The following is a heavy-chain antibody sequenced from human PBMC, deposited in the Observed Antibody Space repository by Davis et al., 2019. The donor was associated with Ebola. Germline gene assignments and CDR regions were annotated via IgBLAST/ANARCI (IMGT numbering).Heavy chain of an antibody. CDR2: MNPNSGNT. J-gene: IGHJ4*02. D-gene: IGHD3-3*01. CDR1: GYTFTSYG. V-gene: IGHV1-8*03. CDR3: ARAGAFWSGYTETFDY. Sequence: ASVKVSCKASGYTFTSYGINWVRQATGQGLEWMGWMNPNSGNTGYAQKFQGRVTITRNTSISTAYMELSSLRSEDTAVYYCARAGAFWSGYTETFDYWGQGTLVTVSS.